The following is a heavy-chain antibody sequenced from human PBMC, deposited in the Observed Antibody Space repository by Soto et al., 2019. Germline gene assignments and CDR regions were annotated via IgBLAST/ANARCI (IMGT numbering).Heavy chain of an antibody. CDR3: ARGSERSSGSEYFDY. D-gene: IGHD6-19*01. Sequence: QVQLVESGGGVVQPGRSLRLSCAASGFTFSSYAMHWVHQAPGKGLEWVAVISYDGSNKYYADSVKGRFTISRDNSKNTLYLQMNSLRAEDTAVYYCARGSERSSGSEYFDYWGQGTLVTVSS. V-gene: IGHV3-30-3*01. CDR2: ISYDGSNK. CDR1: GFTFSSYA. J-gene: IGHJ4*02.